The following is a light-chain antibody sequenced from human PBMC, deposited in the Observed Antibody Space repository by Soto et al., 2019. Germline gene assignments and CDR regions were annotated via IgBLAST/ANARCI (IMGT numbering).Light chain of an antibody. CDR2: GAS. V-gene: IGKV3-15*01. CDR1: QTISSW. CDR3: QQYNNWPQT. Sequence: GDRVTIPCRASQTISSWLAWYQQKPGQAPRLLIYGASTRATGIPARFSGSGSGTEFTLTISSLQSEDFAVYYCQQYNNWPQTFGQGTKVDNK. J-gene: IGKJ1*01.